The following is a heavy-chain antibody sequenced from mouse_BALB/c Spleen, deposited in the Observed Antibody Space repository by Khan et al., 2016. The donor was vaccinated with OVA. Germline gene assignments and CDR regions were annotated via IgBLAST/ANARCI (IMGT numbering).Heavy chain of an antibody. CDR2: ILPGSGST. CDR1: GYTFSNYW. CDR3: VRSGVRRFYYARDY. J-gene: IGHJ4*01. Sequence: QVQLKQSGAELMKPGASVKISCKATGYTFSNYWIEWVKQRPGHGLEWIGEILPGSGSTNYNEKFKVKATFTAHTSSNTAYMQLSSLTSEDSAVYYWVRSGVRRFYYARDYWGQGTSVTVSS. V-gene: IGHV1-9*01. D-gene: IGHD2-14*01.